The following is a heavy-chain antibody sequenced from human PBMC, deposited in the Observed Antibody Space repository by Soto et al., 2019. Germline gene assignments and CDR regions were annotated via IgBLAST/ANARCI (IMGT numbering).Heavy chain of an antibody. CDR2: IYHSGNT. D-gene: IGHD1-7*01. V-gene: IGHV4-4*02. Sequence: QVQLQESGPGLVKPSGTLSLTCAVSGGSISSSHCWSWVRQPPGKRLECIGEIYHSGNTNYNPSLKSRVTISVDKSKNQFSLKLSSVTAPDTAVYYCARVERITGTRVADDNDVFDIWGQGTMVTVSS. CDR3: ARVERITGTRVADDNDVFDI. J-gene: IGHJ3*02. CDR1: GGSISSSHC.